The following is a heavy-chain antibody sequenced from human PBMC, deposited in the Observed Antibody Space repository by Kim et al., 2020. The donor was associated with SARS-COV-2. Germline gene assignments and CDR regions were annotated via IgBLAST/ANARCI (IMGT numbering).Heavy chain of an antibody. V-gene: IGHV1-2*02. D-gene: IGHD3-16*02. J-gene: IGHJ4*02. CDR3: ARSSLLDFDY. Sequence: TNHGQKVQGRVTLTRDTTISTVYLELTSLGSDDTAVYYCARSSLLDFDYWGQGTLVTVSS. CDR2: T.